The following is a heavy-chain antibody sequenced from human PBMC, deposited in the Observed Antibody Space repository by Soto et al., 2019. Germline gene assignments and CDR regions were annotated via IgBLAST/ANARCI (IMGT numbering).Heavy chain of an antibody. J-gene: IGHJ4*02. D-gene: IGHD3-3*01. CDR2: INHSGST. V-gene: IGHV4-34*01. Sequence: SETLSLTCAVYGGSFSGYYWSWIRQPPGKGLEWIGEINHSGSTNYNPSLKSRVTISVDTSENQFSLKLSSVTAADTAVYYCVRDQGGLRFLEWLFNFDYWGQGTLVTVSS. CDR1: GGSFSGYY. CDR3: VRDQGGLRFLEWLFNFDY.